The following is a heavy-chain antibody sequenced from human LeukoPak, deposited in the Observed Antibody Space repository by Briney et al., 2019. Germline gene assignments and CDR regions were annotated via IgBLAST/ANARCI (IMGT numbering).Heavy chain of an antibody. V-gene: IGHV3-30*02. Sequence: GGSLRLSCAASGFTFSSCGMHWVRQAPGKGLEWVAVIWYGGSNKYYADSVKGRFTISRDNSKNTLYLQMNSLRAEDTAVYYCVKSGDYYGSGSLDYWGQGTLVTVSS. J-gene: IGHJ4*02. D-gene: IGHD3-10*01. CDR3: VKSGDYYGSGSLDY. CDR1: GFTFSSCG. CDR2: IWYGGSNK.